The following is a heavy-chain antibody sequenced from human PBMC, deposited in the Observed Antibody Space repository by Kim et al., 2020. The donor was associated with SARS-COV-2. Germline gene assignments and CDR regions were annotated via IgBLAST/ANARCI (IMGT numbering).Heavy chain of an antibody. CDR3: ARDKEYSSGWYHYYGMDV. D-gene: IGHD6-19*01. CDR1: GGSISSYY. V-gene: IGHV4-59*01. Sequence: SETLSLTCTVSGGSISSYYWSWIRQPPGKGLEWIGYIYYSGSTNYNPSLKSRVTISVDTSKNQFSLKLSSVTAADTAVYYCARDKEYSSGWYHYYGMDVWGQGTTGTVSS. CDR2: IYYSGST. J-gene: IGHJ6*02.